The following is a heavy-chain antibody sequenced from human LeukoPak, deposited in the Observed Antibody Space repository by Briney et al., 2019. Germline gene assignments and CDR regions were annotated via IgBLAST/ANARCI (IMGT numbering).Heavy chain of an antibody. V-gene: IGHV1-2*02. CDR3: ARTFGGVTIVAPDY. CDR1: GYTFTGYY. CDR2: INPNSGGT. J-gene: IGHJ4*02. Sequence: ASVKVSCKASGYTFTGYYMHWVRQAPGQGLEWMGWINPNSGGTNYAQKFQGRVTMTRDTSISTAYMELSRLRSDDTAVYYCARTFGGVTIVAPDYWGQGTLVTVSS. D-gene: IGHD3-16*01.